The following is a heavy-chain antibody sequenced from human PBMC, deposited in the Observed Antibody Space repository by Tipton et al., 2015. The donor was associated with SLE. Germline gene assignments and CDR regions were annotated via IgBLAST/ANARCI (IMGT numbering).Heavy chain of an antibody. J-gene: IGHJ5*02. CDR2: IYHSGST. V-gene: IGHV4-34*09. CDR1: GGSFSGYY. Sequence: TLSLTCAVYGGSFSGYYWSWIRQHPGKGLEWMGYIYHSGSTFYNPSLQSRITISVDTSKSQFSLKLSSVTAADTAMYYCAGVPPVLKGDSWSGGDNWFDPWGQGTLVTVSS. D-gene: IGHD3-3*01. CDR3: AGVPPVLKGDSWSGGDNWFDP.